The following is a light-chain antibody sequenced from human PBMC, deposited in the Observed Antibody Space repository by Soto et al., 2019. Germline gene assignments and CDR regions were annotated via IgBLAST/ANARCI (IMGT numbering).Light chain of an antibody. J-gene: IGKJ4*01. Sequence: EIVMTQSPTTLSVSPGERATLSCRASQSVSSYLAWYQQKPGQAPRLLIYDASNRATGIPARFSGSGSGTDFTLTISSLEPEDFAVYYCQQRSNWPLTFGGGTK. CDR1: QSVSSY. V-gene: IGKV3-11*01. CDR2: DAS. CDR3: QQRSNWPLT.